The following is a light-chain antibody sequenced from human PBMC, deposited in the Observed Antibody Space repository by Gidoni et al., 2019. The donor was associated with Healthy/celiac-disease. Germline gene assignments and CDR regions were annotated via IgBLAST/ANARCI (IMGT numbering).Light chain of an antibody. CDR3: SSYTSSSTRV. CDR2: EFS. Sequence: ALTRPPSVPGFPGRSITISCTGTSSDVGGYNYVSWYQQHPGKAPKLMIYEFSNRPSGVSNRFSGSKSGNTASLTISGLQAEDEADYYCSSYTSSSTRVFGTGTKVTVL. J-gene: IGLJ1*01. CDR1: SSDVGGYNY. V-gene: IGLV2-14*01.